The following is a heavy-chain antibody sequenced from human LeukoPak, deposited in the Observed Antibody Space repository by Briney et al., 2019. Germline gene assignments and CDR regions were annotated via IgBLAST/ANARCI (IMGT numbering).Heavy chain of an antibody. J-gene: IGHJ4*02. CDR3: VTSPAARDGIDF. D-gene: IGHD6-6*01. CDR2: IKRDGSEI. V-gene: IGHV3-7*01. CDR1: RFTFSNYW. Sequence: GGSLRLSCAASRFTFSNYWMSWVRQAPGKGLEWVANIKRDGSEIYYVDSVKGRFTVSRDNAKNSLYLQMNSLRAEDTAVYYCVTSPAARDGIDFWGQGTLVTVSS.